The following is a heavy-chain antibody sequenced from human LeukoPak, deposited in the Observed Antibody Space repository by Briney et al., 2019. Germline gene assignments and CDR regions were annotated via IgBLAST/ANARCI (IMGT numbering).Heavy chain of an antibody. J-gene: IGHJ4*02. CDR3: ARSQYYDFWSGYSDY. V-gene: IGHV1-69*05. CDR2: IIPIFGTA. Sequence: SVKVSCKASGGAFSSYAISWVRQAPGQGLEWMGGIIPIFGTANYAQKFQGRVTITTDESTSTAYMELSSLRSEDTAVYYCARSQYYDFWSGYSDYWGQGTLVTVSS. CDR1: GGAFSSYA. D-gene: IGHD3-3*01.